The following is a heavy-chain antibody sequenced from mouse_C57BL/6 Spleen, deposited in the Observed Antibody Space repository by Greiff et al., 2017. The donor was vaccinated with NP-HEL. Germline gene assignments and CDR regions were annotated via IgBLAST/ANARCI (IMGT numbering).Heavy chain of an antibody. CDR2: ISPNYGTT. J-gene: IGHJ1*03. D-gene: IGHD1-1*01. CDR3: ARSPFTTVVAHWYFDV. Sequence: EVQLQQSGPELVKPGASVKISCKASGYSFTDYNMNWVKQSNGKSLEWIGVISPNYGTTSYNQKFKGKATLTVDQSSSTAYMQLNSLTSEDSAVYYCARSPFTTVVAHWYFDVWGTGTTVTVSS. V-gene: IGHV1-39*01. CDR1: GYSFTDYN.